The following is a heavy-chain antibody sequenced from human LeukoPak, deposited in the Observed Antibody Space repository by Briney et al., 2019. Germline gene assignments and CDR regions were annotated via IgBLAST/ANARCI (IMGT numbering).Heavy chain of an antibody. V-gene: IGHV1-2*02. CDR3: ARDRNYYDSSGYYDY. J-gene: IGHJ4*02. D-gene: IGHD3-22*01. CDR1: GYTFTGYY. CDR2: INPNSGGT. Sequence: ASVKVSCKASGYTFTGYYMHWVRQGPGQGLEWMGWINPNSGGTNYAQKFQGRVTMTRDTSISTAYMELSRLRSDDTAVYYCARDRNYYDSSGYYDYWGQGTLVTVSS.